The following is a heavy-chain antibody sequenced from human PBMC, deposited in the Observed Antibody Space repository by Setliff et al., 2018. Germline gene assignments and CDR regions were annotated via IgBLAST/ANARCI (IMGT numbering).Heavy chain of an antibody. CDR3: ARDTPHDPVSSNWYRNWFDP. D-gene: IGHD6-13*01. V-gene: IGHV4-61*09. CDR2: ILSSGGT. Sequence: PSETLSLTCSVSGASISSGSNYWSWIRQPAGKGVEWIGHILSSGGTNYNPSLKNRVSISLDTSKNQLSLNLNSVTAADTAVYFCARDTPHDPVSSNWYRNWFDPWGQGILVTVSS. CDR1: GASISSGSNY. J-gene: IGHJ5*02.